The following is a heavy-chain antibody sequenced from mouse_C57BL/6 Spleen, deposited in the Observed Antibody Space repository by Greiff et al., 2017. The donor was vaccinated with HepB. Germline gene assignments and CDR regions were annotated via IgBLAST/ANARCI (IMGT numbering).Heavy chain of an antibody. Sequence: VQLQQPGAELVKPGASVKLSCKASGYTFTSYWMQWVKQRPGQGLEWIGEIDPSDSYTNYNQKFKGKATLTVDTSSSTAYMQLSSLTSEDSAVYYCARGSSYPVYFDYWGQGTTLTVSS. V-gene: IGHV1-50*01. CDR1: GYTFTSYW. CDR2: IDPSDSYT. CDR3: ARGSSYPVYFDY. J-gene: IGHJ2*01. D-gene: IGHD1-1*01.